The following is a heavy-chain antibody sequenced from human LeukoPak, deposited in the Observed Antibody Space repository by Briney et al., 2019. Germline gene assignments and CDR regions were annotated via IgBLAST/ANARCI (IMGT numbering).Heavy chain of an antibody. D-gene: IGHD2-15*01. V-gene: IGHV3-11*04. CDR2: ISNSGSTK. Sequence: GESLKISCAASGFTFSDYYMSWIRQAPGKGLEWVSYISNSGSTKYYADSVKGRFTISRDNAKNSLYLQMNSLRAEDTAVYYCAREGVVARYWGQGTLVTVSS. CDR3: AREGVVARY. CDR1: GFTFSDYY. J-gene: IGHJ4*02.